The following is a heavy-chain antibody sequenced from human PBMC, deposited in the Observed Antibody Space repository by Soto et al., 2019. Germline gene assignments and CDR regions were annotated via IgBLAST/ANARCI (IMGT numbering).Heavy chain of an antibody. J-gene: IGHJ2*01. V-gene: IGHV4-59*12. CDR1: GGSMSRYY. CDR2: IHETGST. Sequence: QVQLQESGPGLVKPSETLSLTCSFSGGSMSRYYWSWIRQPPGKGLEWIGNIHETGSTNYNASLMTRVTISLDTSKSAFTLHLTSVTAADTAVYYCARDVRPTGLAYFDLWGRGTLVTVSS. D-gene: IGHD1-1*01. CDR3: ARDVRPTGLAYFDL.